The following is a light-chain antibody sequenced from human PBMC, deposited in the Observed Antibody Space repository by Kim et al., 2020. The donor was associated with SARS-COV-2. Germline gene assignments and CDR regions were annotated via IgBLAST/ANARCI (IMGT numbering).Light chain of an antibody. CDR2: YDS. J-gene: IGLJ3*02. CDR3: YASDINNTQL. Sequence: SYELTQPPSVSVSPGQTARITCSGNTLPRKNAHWYQQKPGQAPILVIYYDSNRPSGIPERFSGSNSGTMATLTISGVQVGDEADFYCYASDINNTQLFGG. V-gene: IGLV3-10*01. CDR1: TLPRKN.